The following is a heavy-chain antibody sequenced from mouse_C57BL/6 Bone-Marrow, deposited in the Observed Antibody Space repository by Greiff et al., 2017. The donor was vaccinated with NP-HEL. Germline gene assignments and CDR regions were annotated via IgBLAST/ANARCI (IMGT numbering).Heavy chain of an antibody. Sequence: DVKLVESGGGLVQPGGSLKLSCAASGFTFSDYYMYWVRQTPEKRLEWVAYISNGGGSTYYPDTVKGRFTISRDNAKNTLYLQMSRLKSEDTAMDYCARGTAQATYPDYWGQGTTLTVSS. D-gene: IGHD3-2*02. CDR1: GFTFSDYY. CDR3: ARGTAQATYPDY. V-gene: IGHV5-12*01. J-gene: IGHJ2*01. CDR2: ISNGGGST.